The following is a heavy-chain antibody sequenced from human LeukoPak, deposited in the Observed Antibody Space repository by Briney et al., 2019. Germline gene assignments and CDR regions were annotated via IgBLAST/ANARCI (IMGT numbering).Heavy chain of an antibody. CDR3: ARVIMIVVVTRTYYFDY. D-gene: IGHD3-22*01. CDR1: GYSISSGYY. V-gene: IGHV4-38-2*02. CDR2: IYYSGST. J-gene: IGHJ4*02. Sequence: SETLSLTCTVSGYSISSGYYWGWIRQPPGKGLEWIGSIYYSGSTYYNPSLKSRVTISVDTSKNQFSLKLSSVTAADTAVYYCARVIMIVVVTRTYYFDYWGQGTLVTVSS.